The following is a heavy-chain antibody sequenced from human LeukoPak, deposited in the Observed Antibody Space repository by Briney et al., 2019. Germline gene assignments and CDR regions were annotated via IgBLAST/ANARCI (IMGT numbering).Heavy chain of an antibody. J-gene: IGHJ4*02. D-gene: IGHD3-22*01. V-gene: IGHV4-38-2*02. CDR1: GYSISSGYY. CDR2: IYHSGST. Sequence: SETLSLTCTVSGYSISSGYYWGWIRQPPGKGLEWIGSIYHSGSTYYNPSLKSRVTISVDTSKNQFSLKLSSVTAADTAVYYCAREGVVEYYYDSSGYYLDYFDYWGQGTLVTVSS. CDR3: AREGVVEYYYDSSGYYLDYFDY.